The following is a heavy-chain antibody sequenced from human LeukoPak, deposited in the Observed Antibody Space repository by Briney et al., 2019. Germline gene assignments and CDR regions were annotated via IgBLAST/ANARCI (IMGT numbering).Heavy chain of an antibody. CDR2: ISAYNGNT. V-gene: IGHV1-18*01. Sequence: ASVKVSCKASGYTFTSYGISWVRQAPGQGLEWMGWISAYNGNTNYAQKLQGRVTMTTDTSTSTAYMELRSLRSDDTAVYYCARDVATDRGYYYGMDVWGQGTTVTVSS. CDR1: GYTFTSYG. J-gene: IGHJ6*02. CDR3: ARDVATDRGYYYGMDV. D-gene: IGHD2-15*01.